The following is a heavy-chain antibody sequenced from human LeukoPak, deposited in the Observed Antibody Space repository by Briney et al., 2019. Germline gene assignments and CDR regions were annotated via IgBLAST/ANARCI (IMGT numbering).Heavy chain of an antibody. CDR1: GDSISTYS. D-gene: IGHD3-10*01. CDR3: AKAMSSAWNFDL. Sequence: SETLSLTCTVSGDSISTYSWIRIRQPPENGLECIGYISYSGSTNFNPSLQSRVTMSVATSKNQFSLKLNSVTAADTAVYYCAKAMSSAWNFDLWGRGTLITVSS. J-gene: IGHJ2*01. V-gene: IGHV4-59*01. CDR2: ISYSGST.